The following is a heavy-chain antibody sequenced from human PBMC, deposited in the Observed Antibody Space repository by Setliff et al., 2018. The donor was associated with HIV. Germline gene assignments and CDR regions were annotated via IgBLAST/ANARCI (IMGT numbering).Heavy chain of an antibody. V-gene: IGHV3-23*01. Sequence: GESLKISCAASGFTFSNYAMSWVRQAPGEGLEWVSAILSTGERIFYADSVKGRFTISRDNSKNTVYLQMNSLRAEDTAAYYCAKELAASGLGYFDSWGRGILVTVSS. CDR3: AKELAASGLGYFDS. CDR2: ILSTGERI. J-gene: IGHJ4*02. D-gene: IGHD3-22*01. CDR1: GFTFSNYA.